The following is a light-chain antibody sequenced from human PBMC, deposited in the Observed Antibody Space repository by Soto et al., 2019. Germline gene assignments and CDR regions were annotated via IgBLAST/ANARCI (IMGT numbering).Light chain of an antibody. CDR3: QQRSNWPQWT. J-gene: IGKJ1*01. CDR2: DAS. V-gene: IGKV3-11*01. CDR1: QSVSSY. Sequence: EIVLTQSPATLSLSPGERATLSCRASQSVSSYFAWDQQKPGQAPRLLIYDASNRATGSPATFSGSGSGTDFTLTISSLEPEDFAVYYCQQRSNWPQWTFGQGTKVDIK.